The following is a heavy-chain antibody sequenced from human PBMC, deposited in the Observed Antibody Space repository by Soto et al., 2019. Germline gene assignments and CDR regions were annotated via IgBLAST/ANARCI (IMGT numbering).Heavy chain of an antibody. CDR3: ARDVGDYYDSSGSQPCDY. J-gene: IGHJ4*02. D-gene: IGHD3-22*01. CDR1: GYTFTSYG. CDR2: ISAYNGNT. V-gene: IGHV1-18*01. Sequence: ASVKVSCKASGYTFTSYGISWVRQAPGQGLEWMGWISAYNGNTNYAQKLQGRVTMTTDTSTSTAYMELRSLRSDDTAVYYCARDVGDYYDSSGSQPCDYWGQGTLVTVSS.